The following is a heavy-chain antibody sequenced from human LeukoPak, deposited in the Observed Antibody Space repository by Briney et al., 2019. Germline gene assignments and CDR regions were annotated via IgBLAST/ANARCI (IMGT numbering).Heavy chain of an antibody. CDR1: GFTFSSYS. D-gene: IGHD6-19*01. Sequence: PGGSLRLSCAASGFTFSSYSMNWVRQAPGKGLEWVSYISSSSSTIYYADSVKGRFTISRDNAKNSLYLQMNSLRAEETAVYYCAREQQWLVYMDVWGKGTTVTVSS. V-gene: IGHV3-48*01. CDR3: AREQQWLVYMDV. CDR2: ISSSSSTI. J-gene: IGHJ6*03.